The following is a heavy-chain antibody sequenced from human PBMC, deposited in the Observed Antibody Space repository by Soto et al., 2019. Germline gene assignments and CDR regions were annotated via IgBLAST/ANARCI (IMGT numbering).Heavy chain of an antibody. CDR3: AREGVPYSYAKNWFDP. CDR1: GGTFSSYA. J-gene: IGHJ5*02. Sequence: QVQLVQSGAEVKKPGSSVKVSCKASGGTFSSYAISWVRQAPGQGLEWMGGIIPIFGTANYAQKFQGRVTITADDSTSTAYMELSSLRSEDTAVYYCAREGVPYSYAKNWFDPWGQGTLVTVSS. CDR2: IIPIFGTA. D-gene: IGHD5-18*01. V-gene: IGHV1-69*01.